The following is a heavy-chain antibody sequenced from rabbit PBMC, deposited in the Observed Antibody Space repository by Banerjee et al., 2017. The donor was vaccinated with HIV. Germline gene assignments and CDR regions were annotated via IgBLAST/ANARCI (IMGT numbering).Heavy chain of an antibody. D-gene: IGHD1-1*01. CDR1: GLDVSSSNW. J-gene: IGHJ4*01. CDR2: IDAGSSGST. Sequence: QSLEESGGDLVKPGASLTLTCTASGLDVSSSNWIDWVRQAPGKGLEWIACIDAGSSGSTYYASWAKGRFTISKTSSTTVTLQMTSLTAADTATYFCARGFNYWSYFALWGQGTLVTVS. V-gene: IGHV1S40*01. CDR3: ARGFNYWSYFAL.